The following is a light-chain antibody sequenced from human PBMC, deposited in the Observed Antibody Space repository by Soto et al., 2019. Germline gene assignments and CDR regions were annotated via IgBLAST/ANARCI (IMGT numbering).Light chain of an antibody. CDR1: QSVNKH. V-gene: IGKV3-11*01. J-gene: IGKJ3*01. CDR2: DTS. Sequence: ESVFTKCLATVSVSPGERDTLSCRASQSVNKHLAWYQHRPGQAPRLLIYDTSYRATGIPARFSGSGSGTDFTLTISSLEPEDLAVYSCQQLGTSGPGTKVDIK. CDR3: QQLGT.